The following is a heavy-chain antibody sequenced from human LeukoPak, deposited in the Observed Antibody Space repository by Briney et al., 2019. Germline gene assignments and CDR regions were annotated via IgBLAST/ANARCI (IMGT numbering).Heavy chain of an antibody. V-gene: IGHV3-21*01. CDR2: ISSSSSYI. CDR1: GFTFSSYS. CDR3: ARDLGAYYDFWSGYTTDY. Sequence: GSLRLSCAASGFTFSSYSMNWVRQAPGKGLEWVSSISSSSSYIYYADSVKGRFTISRDNAKNSLYLQMNSLRAEDTAVYYCARDLGAYYDFWSGYTTDYWGQGTLVTVSS. D-gene: IGHD3-3*01. J-gene: IGHJ4*02.